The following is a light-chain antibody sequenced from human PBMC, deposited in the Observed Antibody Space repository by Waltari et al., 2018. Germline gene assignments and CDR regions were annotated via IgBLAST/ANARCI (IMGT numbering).Light chain of an antibody. CDR2: GKD. V-gene: IGLV3-19*01. CDR1: SLRNSY. J-gene: IGLJ2*01. Sequence: SFELTQDPAVSVALGQTVRITCQGDSLRNSYASWYQLKPGQAPLHVMYGKDKRPSGIPDRISGYSSGTTSSLTITGAQAEDEADYYCSSRNGRENDVIFAGGTKLTVL. CDR3: SSRNGRENDVI.